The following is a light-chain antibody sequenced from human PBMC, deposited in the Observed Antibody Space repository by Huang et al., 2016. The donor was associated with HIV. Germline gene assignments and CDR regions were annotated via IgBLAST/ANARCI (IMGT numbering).Light chain of an antibody. CDR2: GAA. CDR1: QCVSSN. CDR3: QQYDNGPIA. V-gene: IGKV3-15*01. Sequence: EIVMTQSPATLSVSPGERATLSCRASQCVSSNLAWYQQKHGQAPRLRIYGAATRVTGVPARFSGSGSGTEFTLTISSLQSEDLAVYYCQQYDNGPIAFGQGTRLE. J-gene: IGKJ5*01.